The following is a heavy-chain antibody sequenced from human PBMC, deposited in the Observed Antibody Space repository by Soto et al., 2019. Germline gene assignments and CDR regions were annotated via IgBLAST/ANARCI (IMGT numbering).Heavy chain of an antibody. V-gene: IGHV3-15*01. Sequence: VGSLRLSCAASGLTFTNAWLSWVRQAPGKGLEWVGRVKSQPDGGTTDYAAPVKGRFTISRDDSKNTLYLEMNSLRTEDTAVYYCTTGVQLWSNFAYWGQGTLVTVSS. CDR3: TTGVQLWSNFAY. J-gene: IGHJ4*02. CDR1: GLTFTNAW. D-gene: IGHD5-18*01. CDR2: VKSQPDGGTT.